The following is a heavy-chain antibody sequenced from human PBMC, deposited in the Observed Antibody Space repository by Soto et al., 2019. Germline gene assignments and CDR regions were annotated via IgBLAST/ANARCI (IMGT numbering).Heavy chain of an antibody. D-gene: IGHD3-3*01. CDR1: GFTFSSYA. CDR3: AKDAGIGITIFGVVIIDYFDY. J-gene: IGHJ4*02. V-gene: IGHV3-23*01. Sequence: GGSLRLSCAASGFTFSSYAMSWVRQAPGKGLEWVSAISGSGGSTYYADSVKGRFTISRDNSKNTLYLQMNSLRAEDTAVYYCAKDAGIGITIFGVVIIDYFDYWGQGTLVTVSS. CDR2: ISGSGGST.